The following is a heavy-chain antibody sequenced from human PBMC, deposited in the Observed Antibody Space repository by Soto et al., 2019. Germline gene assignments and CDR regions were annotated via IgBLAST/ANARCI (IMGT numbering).Heavy chain of an antibody. V-gene: IGHV3-23*01. D-gene: IGHD3-9*01. Sequence: PGGSLRLSCAASGFTFSSYAMSWVRQAPGKGLEWVSAISGSGGSTYYADSVKGRFTISRDNSKNTLYLQMNSLRAEDTAVYYCAKSLLRYFDWLPHSYYYGMDVWGQGTTVTVSS. J-gene: IGHJ6*02. CDR1: GFTFSSYA. CDR3: AKSLLRYFDWLPHSYYYGMDV. CDR2: ISGSGGST.